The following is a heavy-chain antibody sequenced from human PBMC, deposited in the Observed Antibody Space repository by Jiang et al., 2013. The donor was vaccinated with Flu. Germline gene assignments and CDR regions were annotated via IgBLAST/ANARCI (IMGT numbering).Heavy chain of an antibody. CDR2: IYHSGST. CDR1: GYSISSGYY. CDR3: ARDSSDFDWLLLIDY. V-gene: IGHV4-38-2*02. D-gene: IGHD3-9*01. J-gene: IGHJ4*02. Sequence: LLKPSETLSLTCTVSGYSISSGYYWGWIRQPPGKGLEWIGSIYHSGSTYYNPSLKSRVTISVDTSKNQFSLKLSSVTAADTAVYYCARDSSDFDWLLLIDYWGQGTLVTVSS.